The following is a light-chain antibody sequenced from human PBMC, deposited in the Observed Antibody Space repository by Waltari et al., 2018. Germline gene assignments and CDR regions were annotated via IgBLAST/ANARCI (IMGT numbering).Light chain of an antibody. J-gene: IGLJ3*02. CDR1: SGHSSNI. Sequence: QLVLTQSPSASASLGASVKLTCTLSSGHSSNIIAWHQQQPEKGPRYLMKVNSDGSHSKGDGIPDRFSGSSSGAERYRTISSLQSEDEADYYCQTGGHGTWVFGGGTKLTVL. V-gene: IGLV4-69*01. CDR3: QTGGHGTWV. CDR2: VNSDGSH.